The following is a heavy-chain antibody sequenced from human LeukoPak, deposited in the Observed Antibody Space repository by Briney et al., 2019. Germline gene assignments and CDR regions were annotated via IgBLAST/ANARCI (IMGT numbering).Heavy chain of an antibody. Sequence: GGSLRLSCAASGFTFSDHYMDWARQAPGKGLEWVGRARNKANSYTTEYAASVKGRFTISRDDSKNSLYLQMNSLKTEDTAVYYCARANVYYGDGYYPVVGYYFDYWGQGTLVTVSS. CDR3: ARANVYYGDGYYPVVGYYFDY. D-gene: IGHD3-22*01. J-gene: IGHJ4*02. CDR1: GFTFSDHY. V-gene: IGHV3-72*01. CDR2: ARNKANSYTT.